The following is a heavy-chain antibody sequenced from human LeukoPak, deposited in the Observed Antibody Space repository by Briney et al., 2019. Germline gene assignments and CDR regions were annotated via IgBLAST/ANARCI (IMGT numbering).Heavy chain of an antibody. CDR3: ARLLDSGLELDY. V-gene: IGHV3-48*03. J-gene: IGHJ4*02. CDR1: GFPFSSYE. D-gene: IGHD6-19*01. Sequence: QPGGSLRLSCAASGFPFSSYEINWVRQAPGKGLQWVSYISSRAATIFYADSVKGRFTISRNNAKNSLYLQMSSLRVEVTGIYYCARLLDSGLELDYWGQGTLVTVSS. CDR2: ISSRAATI.